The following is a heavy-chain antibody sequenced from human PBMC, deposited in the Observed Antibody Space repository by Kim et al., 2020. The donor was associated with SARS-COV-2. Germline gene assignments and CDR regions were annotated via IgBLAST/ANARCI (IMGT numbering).Heavy chain of an antibody. D-gene: IGHD1-26*01. J-gene: IGHJ4*02. CDR3: TTDAGWEGFL. Sequence: GESLKISCAASGFTFSNAWMSWVRQAPGKGLEWVGRIKSKTDGGTTDYAAPVKGRFTISRDDSKNTLYLQMNSLKTEDTAVYYCTTDAGWEGFLWGQGTLVTVSS. CDR2: IKSKTDGGTT. CDR1: GFTFSNAW. V-gene: IGHV3-15*01.